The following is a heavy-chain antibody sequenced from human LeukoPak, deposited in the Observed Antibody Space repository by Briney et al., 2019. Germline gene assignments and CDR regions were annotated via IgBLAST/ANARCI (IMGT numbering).Heavy chain of an antibody. CDR2: INFDGSRT. J-gene: IGHJ4*02. D-gene: IGHD6-19*01. CDR3: ARGIAVAGKDY. V-gene: IGHV3-74*01. CDR1: GFTFSSDW. Sequence: GGSLRLSCAASGFTFSSDWLHWVRQAPGKGLVWVSRINFDGSRTNYADSVKGRFTISRDNAKNSLYLQMNSLRAEDTALYYCARGIAVAGKDYWGQGTLVTVSS.